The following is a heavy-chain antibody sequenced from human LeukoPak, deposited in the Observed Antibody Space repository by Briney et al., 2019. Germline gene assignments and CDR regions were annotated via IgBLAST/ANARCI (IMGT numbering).Heavy chain of an antibody. CDR2: LSGSGITT. Sequence: GGSLRLSCAASGFTFSNSAMSWVRQAPGKGLEWVSTLSGSGITTYYADSVKGRFTISRDNSKNTLYLQMNSLRAEDTAVYYCAKGIYSSGWSYFDYWSPGTLVTVSS. CDR3: AKGIYSSGWSYFDY. CDR1: GFTFSNSA. V-gene: IGHV3-23*01. J-gene: IGHJ4*01. D-gene: IGHD6-19*01.